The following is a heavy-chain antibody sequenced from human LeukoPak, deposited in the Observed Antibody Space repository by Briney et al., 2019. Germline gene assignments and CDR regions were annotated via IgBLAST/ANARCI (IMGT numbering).Heavy chain of an antibody. J-gene: IGHJ4*02. D-gene: IGHD6-13*01. CDR1: DGSISSVY. CDR2: IYTSGST. Sequence: SETLSLTCTVSDGSISSVYWTWIRQPAGKGLEWIGRIYTSGSTNYNPSLKSRVTMSVDTSKNQLSLKLTSVTAADTAVYYCARGSSWYDYWGQGILVTVSS. V-gene: IGHV4-4*07. CDR3: ARGSSWYDY.